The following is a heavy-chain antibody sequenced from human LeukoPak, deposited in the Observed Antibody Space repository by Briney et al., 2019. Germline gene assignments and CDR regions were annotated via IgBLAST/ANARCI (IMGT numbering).Heavy chain of an antibody. CDR1: GFTFSSYA. D-gene: IGHD5-12*01. J-gene: IGHJ4*02. CDR2: ISYDGSNK. CDR3: ARDAEVEWLRFGGYFDY. Sequence: GGSLRLSCAASGFTFSSYAMHWVRQAPGKGLEWVAVISYDGSNKYYADSVKGRFTISRDNSKNTLYLQMNSLRAEDTAVYYCARDAEVEWLRFGGYFDYWGQGTLVTVSS. V-gene: IGHV3-30-3*01.